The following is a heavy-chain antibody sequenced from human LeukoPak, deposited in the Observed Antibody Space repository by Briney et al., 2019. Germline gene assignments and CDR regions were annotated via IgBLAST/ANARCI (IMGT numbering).Heavy chain of an antibody. CDR1: GFTFSNYW. V-gene: IGHV3-74*01. CDR2: INSDGSTT. J-gene: IGHJ4*02. CDR3: ARASSGSFDY. Sequence: GGSLRLSCAASGFTFSNYWMHWVRQTPGKGLVWVSRINSDGSTTSYADSVKGRFTISRDNAKNTLYLQMNSLRAEDTAVYYCARASSGSFDYWDQGTLVTVSS. D-gene: IGHD1-26*01.